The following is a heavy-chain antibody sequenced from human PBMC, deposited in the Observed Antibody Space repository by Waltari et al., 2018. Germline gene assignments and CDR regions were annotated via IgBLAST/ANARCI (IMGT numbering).Heavy chain of an antibody. V-gene: IGHV1-2*02. CDR1: GYTFTGYY. Sequence: QVQLVQSGAEVKKPGASVKVSCKASGYTFTGYYMHWVRQAPGQGLEWMVWINHNSGGTNYAQKFQGRVTMTRDTSISTAYMELSRLRSDDTAVYYCARDNHGAFDIWGQGTMVTVSS. CDR2: INHNSGGT. J-gene: IGHJ3*02. CDR3: ARDNHGAFDI.